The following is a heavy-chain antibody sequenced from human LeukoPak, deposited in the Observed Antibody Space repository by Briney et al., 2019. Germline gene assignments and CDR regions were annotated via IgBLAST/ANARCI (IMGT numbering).Heavy chain of an antibody. D-gene: IGHD5/OR15-5a*01. CDR1: GFTFSSYA. J-gene: IGHJ4*02. V-gene: IGHV3-23*01. CDR2: ISGSGGST. Sequence: GGSLRPSCAASGFTFSSYAMSWVRQAPGKGLEWVSAISGSGGSTYYADSVKGRFTISRDNSKNTLYLQMNSLRAEDTAVYYCAKGMVYGSPYRPYDYWGQGTLVTVFS. CDR3: AKGMVYGSPYRPYDY.